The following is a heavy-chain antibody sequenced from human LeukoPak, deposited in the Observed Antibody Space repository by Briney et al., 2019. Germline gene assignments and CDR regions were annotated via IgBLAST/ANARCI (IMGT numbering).Heavy chain of an antibody. CDR1: GFTFSSYG. CDR2: IRYDGSNK. J-gene: IGHJ4*02. Sequence: GGSLRLSCAASGFTFSSYGMHWVRQAPGKGLEWVAFIRYDGSNKYYADSVKGRFTISRDNSKNTLYLQMNSLRAEDTAIYSCAKGPYSSSWYYFDYWGLGTLVTVSS. V-gene: IGHV3-30*02. CDR3: AKGPYSSSWYYFDY. D-gene: IGHD6-13*01.